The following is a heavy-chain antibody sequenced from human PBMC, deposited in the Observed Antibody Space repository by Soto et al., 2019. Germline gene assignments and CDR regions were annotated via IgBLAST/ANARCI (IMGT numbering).Heavy chain of an antibody. V-gene: IGHV1-18*01. CDR3: ARGDDILTGFSQSNWFAP. CDR2: ISAYNGNT. D-gene: IGHD3-9*01. J-gene: IGHJ5*02. Sequence: ASAKVSCEASGYTFTSYGISSARQANGQGLEWMGWISAYNGNTNYAQKLQGRVTMTTDTSTGTAYMELRSLRSDDTAVYYCARGDDILTGFSQSNWFAPLGQGTLVTVSS. CDR1: GYTFTSYG.